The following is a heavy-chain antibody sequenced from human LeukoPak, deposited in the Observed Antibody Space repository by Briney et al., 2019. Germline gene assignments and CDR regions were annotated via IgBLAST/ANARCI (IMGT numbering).Heavy chain of an antibody. V-gene: IGHV4-59*08. CDR3: ARQGYSSSWTFDY. D-gene: IGHD6-13*01. Sequence: KTSETLSLTCTVSGYSISIGHYWGWIRQPPGKGLEWIGYIYYSGSTNYNPSLKSRVTISVDTSKNQFSLKLSSVTAADTAVYYCARQGYSSSWTFDYWGQGTLVTVSS. CDR1: GYSISIGHY. CDR2: IYYSGST. J-gene: IGHJ4*02.